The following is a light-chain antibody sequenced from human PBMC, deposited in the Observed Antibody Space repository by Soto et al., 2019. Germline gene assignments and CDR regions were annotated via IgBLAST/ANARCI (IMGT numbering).Light chain of an antibody. Sequence: SVLTQPASVSGSPGQAVNISCTGTSSDVGGYNFVSWYQQHPDKAPKLMISDVTNRPSGVSNRFSGSKSGDTASLTISGLQAEDEADYYCSSHTSSGTYVFGTGTKVTVL. CDR2: DVT. CDR3: SSHTSSGTYV. V-gene: IGLV2-14*03. CDR1: SSDVGGYNF. J-gene: IGLJ1*01.